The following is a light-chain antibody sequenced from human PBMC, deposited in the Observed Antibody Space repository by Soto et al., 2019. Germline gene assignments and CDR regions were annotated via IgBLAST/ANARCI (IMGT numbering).Light chain of an antibody. CDR2: GAS. V-gene: IGKV3-15*01. CDR3: QQFNNWPLT. CDR1: QSISSN. Sequence: EIVMTQSPVTLTVSPGERATLYCRASQSISSNLAWHQQKPGQAPRLLIYGASTRATGIPDRFSGSGSGTEFTLTISSLQSEDLAVYYCQQFNNWPLTFGQGTKVEI. J-gene: IGKJ1*01.